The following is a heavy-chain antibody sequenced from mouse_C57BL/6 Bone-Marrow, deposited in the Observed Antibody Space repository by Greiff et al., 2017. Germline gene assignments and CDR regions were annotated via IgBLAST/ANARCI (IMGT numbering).Heavy chain of an antibody. V-gene: IGHV5-6*01. J-gene: IGHJ4*01. CDR1: GFTFSSYG. CDR3: ARHEVITTVVANAMDY. CDR2: ISSGGSYT. D-gene: IGHD1-1*01. Sequence: EVQLVESGGDLVKPGGSLKLSCAASGFTFSSYGMSWVRQTPDKTLEWVATISSGGSYTSYPDSVKGRFPISRDNAKNTLYLQMSSLKSEDTAMYYCARHEVITTVVANAMDYWGQGTSVTVSS.